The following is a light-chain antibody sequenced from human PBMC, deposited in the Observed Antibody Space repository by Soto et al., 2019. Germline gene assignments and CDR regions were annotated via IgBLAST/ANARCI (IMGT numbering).Light chain of an antibody. CDR1: QSVLYNSNNKNF. J-gene: IGKJ2*01. CDR2: WAT. V-gene: IGKV4-1*01. Sequence: DIVMTQSPDSLAVSLGERDTINCKSSQSVLYNSNNKNFLAWYQQKPGQPPKLLIYWATTRESGVPDRFSGSGSGTDFSLTITSLQAEDVAVYYCQQYFGRPSFGQGTKVEIK. CDR3: QQYFGRPS.